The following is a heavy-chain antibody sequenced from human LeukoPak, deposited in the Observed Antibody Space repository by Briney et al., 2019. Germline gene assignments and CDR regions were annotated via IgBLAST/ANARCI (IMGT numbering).Heavy chain of an antibody. CDR2: IWYDGSNK. V-gene: IGHV3-33*06. CDR3: AKASKQMRIVGATWDAFDI. Sequence: GGSLRLSCAASGFTFSSYGMHWVRQAPGKGLEWVAVIWYDGSNKYYADSVKGRFTISRDNSKNTLYLQMNSLRAEDTAVYYCAKASKQMRIVGATWDAFDIWGQGTMVTVSS. CDR1: GFTFSSYG. J-gene: IGHJ3*02. D-gene: IGHD1-26*01.